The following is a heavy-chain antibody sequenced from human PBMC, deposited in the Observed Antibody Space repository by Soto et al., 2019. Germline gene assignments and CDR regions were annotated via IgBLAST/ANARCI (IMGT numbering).Heavy chain of an antibody. Sequence: SETLSLTCTVSGGSISSGGYYWSWIRQHPGKGLEWIGYIYYSGSTYYNPSLKSRVTISVDTSKNQFSLKLSSVTAADTAVYYCARAWSGYYTEPLNWFDPWGQGTLVTVSS. D-gene: IGHD3-3*01. CDR3: ARAWSGYYTEPLNWFDP. V-gene: IGHV4-31*03. J-gene: IGHJ5*02. CDR1: GGSISSGGYY. CDR2: IYYSGST.